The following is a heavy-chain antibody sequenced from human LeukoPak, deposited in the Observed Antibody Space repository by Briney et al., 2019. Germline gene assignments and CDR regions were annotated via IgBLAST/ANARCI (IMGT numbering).Heavy chain of an antibody. CDR2: ISYDGSNK. D-gene: IGHD6-19*01. CDR3: ARDPPNIGAVAGYFDY. J-gene: IGHJ4*02. Sequence: SCKATGYTFTSYAMHWVRQAPGKGLEWVAVISYDGSNKYYADSVKGRFTISRDNSKNTLYLQMNSLRAEDTAVYYCARDPPNIGAVAGYFDYWGQGTLVTVSS. V-gene: IGHV3-30-3*01. CDR1: GYTFTSYA.